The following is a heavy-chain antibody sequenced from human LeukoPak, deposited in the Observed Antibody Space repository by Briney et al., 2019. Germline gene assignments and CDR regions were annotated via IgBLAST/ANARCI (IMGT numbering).Heavy chain of an antibody. CDR2: IYYSGTT. D-gene: IGHD5-24*01. Sequence: PSETLSLTCAVSGGSISSHYWSWIRQPPGKGLEWIGFIYYSGTTKYNPSLKSRVTISADTSKNQFSLKLSSVTAADTAVYFCARDGVATGIYFDYWGQGTLVTVSS. V-gene: IGHV4-59*08. CDR1: GGSISSHY. J-gene: IGHJ4*02. CDR3: ARDGVATGIYFDY.